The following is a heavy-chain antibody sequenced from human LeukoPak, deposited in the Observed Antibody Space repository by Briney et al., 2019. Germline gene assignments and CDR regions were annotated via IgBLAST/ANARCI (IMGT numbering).Heavy chain of an antibody. CDR3: AKVPSYSSSWCDY. V-gene: IGHV3-30*02. CDR2: IRYDGSNK. D-gene: IGHD6-13*01. Sequence: GGSLRLSCAASGFTFSSCGMHWVRQAPGKGLEWVAFIRYDGSNKYYADSVKGRFTISRDNSKNTLYLQMNSLRAEDTAVYYCAKVPSYSSSWCDYWGQGTLVTVSS. J-gene: IGHJ4*02. CDR1: GFTFSSCG.